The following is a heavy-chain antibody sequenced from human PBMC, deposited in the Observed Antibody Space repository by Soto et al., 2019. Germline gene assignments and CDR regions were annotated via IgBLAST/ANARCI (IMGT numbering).Heavy chain of an antibody. D-gene: IGHD6-19*01. CDR2: IYYSGST. CDR3: ARGGWSLDL. CDR1: GGSLSSHY. Sequence: SETLSLTCTVSGGSLSSHYWTWIRQPPGKGLEWIGYIYYSGSTNYNPSLKSRVTMSVDTSKNQFSLNLASVTAADTALYYCARGGWSLDLWGQGTLVTVSS. J-gene: IGHJ5*02. V-gene: IGHV4-59*11.